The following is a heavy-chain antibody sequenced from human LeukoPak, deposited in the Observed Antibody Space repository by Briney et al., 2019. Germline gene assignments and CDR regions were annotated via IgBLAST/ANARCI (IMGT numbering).Heavy chain of an antibody. D-gene: IGHD3-22*01. CDR3: ARVDGTYYYDSSGYSYYFDY. V-gene: IGHV4-59*12. Sequence: PSETLSLTCTVSGGSISSYYWSWIRQPPGKGLEWIGYIYYSGSTNYNPSLKSRVTISVDTSKNQFSLKLSSVTAADTAVYYCARVDGTYYYDSSGYSYYFDYWGQGTLVTVSS. CDR2: IYYSGST. CDR1: GGSISSYY. J-gene: IGHJ4*02.